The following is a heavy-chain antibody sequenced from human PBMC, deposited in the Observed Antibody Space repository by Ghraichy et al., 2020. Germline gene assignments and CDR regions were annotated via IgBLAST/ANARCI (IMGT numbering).Heavy chain of an antibody. D-gene: IGHD2-2*01. V-gene: IGHV4-39*01. CDR1: GGSISSSSYY. CDR3: ARISFPPRIDY. CDR2: IYYSGST. Sequence: SQTLSLTCTVSGGSISSSSYYWGWIRQPPGKGLEWIGSIYYSGSTYYNPSLKSRVTISVDTSKNQFSLKLSSVTAADTAVYYCARISFPPRIDYWGQGTLVTVSS. J-gene: IGHJ4*02.